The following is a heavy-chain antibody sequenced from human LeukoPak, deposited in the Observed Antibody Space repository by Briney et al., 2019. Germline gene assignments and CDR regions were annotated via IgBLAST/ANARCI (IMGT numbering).Heavy chain of an antibody. CDR2: IYYSGST. V-gene: IGHV4-39*01. CDR1: GGSISSSSYY. J-gene: IGHJ4*02. D-gene: IGHD3-10*01. CDR3: ARRAKSYYYFDY. Sequence: SETLSLTCTVSGGSISSSSYYWGWIRQPPGKGLEWIGCIYYSGSTYYNPSLKSRVTISVDTSKNQFSLKLSSVTAADTAVYYCARRAKSYYYFDYWGQGTLVTVSS.